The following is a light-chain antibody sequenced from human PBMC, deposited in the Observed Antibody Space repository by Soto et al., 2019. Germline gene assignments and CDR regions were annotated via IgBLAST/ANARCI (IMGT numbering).Light chain of an antibody. V-gene: IGLV2-8*01. Sequence: QSVLTQPPSASGSPGQSVTISCSGTSSDVGAYDCVSWYQQHPGKAPKLIMYEVSKRPSGVPDRFSGSKSGNTASLTVSGLQPEDAPDYYCTAHAGINALSIFGTGTKVTVL. J-gene: IGLJ1*01. CDR2: EVS. CDR1: SSDVGAYDC. CDR3: TAHAGINALSI.